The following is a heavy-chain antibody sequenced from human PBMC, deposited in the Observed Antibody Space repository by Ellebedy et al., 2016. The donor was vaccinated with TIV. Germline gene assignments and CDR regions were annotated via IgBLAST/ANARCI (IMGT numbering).Heavy chain of an antibody. V-gene: IGHV1-69*13. CDR2: IIPIFGTA. Sequence: AASVKVSCKASGGTFSSYAISWVRQAPGQGLEWMGGIIPIFGTANYAQKFQGRVTITADESTSTAYMELRSLRSDDTAVYYCASKISGSYIDDAFDIWGQGTMVTVSS. CDR1: GGTFSSYA. CDR3: ASKISGSYIDDAFDI. J-gene: IGHJ3*02. D-gene: IGHD3-10*01.